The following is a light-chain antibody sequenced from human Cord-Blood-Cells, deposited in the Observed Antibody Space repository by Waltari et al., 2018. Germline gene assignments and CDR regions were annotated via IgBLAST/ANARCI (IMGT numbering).Light chain of an antibody. V-gene: IGLV2-14*01. J-gene: IGLJ3*02. CDR2: DVS. CDR1: SRHLAGYNY. Sequence: QSALTQPASLSGSPGHSITISSTRTSRHLAGYNYVSWYQQHPGKAPKLMIYDVSNRPSGVSNRFSGSKSGNTASLTISGLQAEDEADYYCSSYTSSSTWVFGGGTKLTVL. CDR3: SSYTSSSTWV.